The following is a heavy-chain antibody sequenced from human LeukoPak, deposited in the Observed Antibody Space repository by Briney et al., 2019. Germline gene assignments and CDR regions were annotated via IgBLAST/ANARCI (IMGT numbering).Heavy chain of an antibody. J-gene: IGHJ4*02. Sequence: GGSLRLSCAASGFTFSTYGMHWVRQAPGKGLQWVAFIQSDGSDKYYADSVKGRFTISRDNFKNTLYPQMNSLRAEDTAVYFCANGGIAARRGGFDYWGQGTLVTVSS. CDR2: IQSDGSDK. D-gene: IGHD6-6*01. CDR3: ANGGIAARRGGFDY. CDR1: GFTFSTYG. V-gene: IGHV3-30*02.